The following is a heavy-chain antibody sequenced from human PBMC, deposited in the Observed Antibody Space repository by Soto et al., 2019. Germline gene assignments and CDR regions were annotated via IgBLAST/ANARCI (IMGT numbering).Heavy chain of an antibody. CDR3: ARGVATRVPFDY. V-gene: IGHV4-31*03. CDR2: IYYSGST. Sequence: LSLTCTVSGGSISSGGYYWSWIRQHPGKGLEWIGYIYYSGSTYYNPSLKSRVTISVDTSKNQFSLKLSSVTAADTAVYYCARGVATRVPFDYWGQGTLVTVSS. D-gene: IGHD3-10*02. CDR1: GGSISSGGYY. J-gene: IGHJ4*02.